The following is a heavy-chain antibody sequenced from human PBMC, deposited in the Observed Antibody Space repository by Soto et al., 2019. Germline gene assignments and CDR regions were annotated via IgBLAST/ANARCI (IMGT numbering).Heavy chain of an antibody. V-gene: IGHV6-1*01. CDR1: GDSISSNSAA. CDR2: TYYRSKWYN. J-gene: IGHJ5*02. CDR3: ASTQQLVRYNWFDP. D-gene: IGHD6-13*01. Sequence: SQTLSLTCAISGDSISSNSAAWNWIRQSPSRGLEWLGRTYYRSKWYNDYAVSVKSRITINPDTSKNQFSLQLNSVTPEDTAVYYCASTQQLVRYNWFDPWGQGTLVTVSS.